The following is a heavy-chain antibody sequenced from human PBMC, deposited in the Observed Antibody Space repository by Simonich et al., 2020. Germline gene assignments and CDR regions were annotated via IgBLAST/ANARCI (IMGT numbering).Heavy chain of an antibody. CDR1: GYTFTRSD. CDR3: ARGGDGDY. D-gene: IGHD3-10*01. V-gene: IGHV1-8*03. J-gene: IGHJ4*02. CDR2: MNPNRGNT. Sequence: QVQMVQSGAEVKKHEASVQVSCKASGYTFTRSDINWVRQATGQGLEVMGWMNPNRGNTGYAQKFKGRVTITRNTSISTAYRELSSLRSEDTAVYYCARGGDGDYWGQGTLVTVSS.